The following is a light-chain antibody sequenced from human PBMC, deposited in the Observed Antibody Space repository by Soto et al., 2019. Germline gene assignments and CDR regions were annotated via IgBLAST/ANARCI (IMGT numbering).Light chain of an antibody. CDR2: DTS. Sequence: EIVMTQSPATLSVSPGERATLSCRASQGIGDTLAWYQHKPGQTPRLLIYDTSTRATGVPARFSGSRSGTEFTLTISSLQPEDFAVYYCQQYYNWPRTFGQGTKVDIK. V-gene: IGKV3-15*01. CDR1: QGIGDT. CDR3: QQYYNWPRT. J-gene: IGKJ1*01.